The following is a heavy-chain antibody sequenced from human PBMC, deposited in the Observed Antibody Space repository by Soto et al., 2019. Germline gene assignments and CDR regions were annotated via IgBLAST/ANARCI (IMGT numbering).Heavy chain of an antibody. V-gene: IGHV3-66*01. D-gene: IGHD2-21*01. Sequence: KGPEWVSVIDSGGSTFYADSVKGRFTISRDDSKNMVYIQMSSLRTEDTAVYFCPTGVGIRDL. CDR3: PTGVGIRDL. CDR2: IDSGGST. J-gene: IGHJ2*01.